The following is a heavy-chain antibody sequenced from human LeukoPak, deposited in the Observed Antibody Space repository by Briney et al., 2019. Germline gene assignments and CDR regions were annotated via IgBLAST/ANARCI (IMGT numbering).Heavy chain of an antibody. J-gene: IGHJ4*02. D-gene: IGHD3-10*01. Sequence: ASVKVSCKASEYTFTSYAMNWVRQAPGQGLEWMGWINTNTGNPMYAQGFTGRFVFSLDTSVSTAYLQISSLEAEDTAVYYCAREAYGSGSYHFDYWGQGTLVTASS. CDR1: EYTFTSYA. CDR3: AREAYGSGSYHFDY. V-gene: IGHV7-4-1*02. CDR2: INTNTGNP.